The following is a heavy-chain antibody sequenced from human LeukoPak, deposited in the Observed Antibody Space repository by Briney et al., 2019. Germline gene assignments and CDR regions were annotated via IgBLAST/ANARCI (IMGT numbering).Heavy chain of an antibody. D-gene: IGHD6-19*01. CDR1: GFTFDDYA. Sequence: GGSLRLSCAASGFTFDDYAMHWVRQAPGKGLEWVSGISWNSGSIGYADSVKGRFTISRDNAKNSLYLQMNSLRVEDTAVYYCARGEPVAGIFTGFDYWGQGTLVTVSS. CDR3: ARGEPVAGIFTGFDY. J-gene: IGHJ4*02. V-gene: IGHV3-9*01. CDR2: ISWNSGSI.